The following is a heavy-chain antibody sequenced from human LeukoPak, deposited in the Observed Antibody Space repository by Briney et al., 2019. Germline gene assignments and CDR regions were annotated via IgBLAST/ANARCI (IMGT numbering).Heavy chain of an antibody. D-gene: IGHD3-10*01. J-gene: IGHJ4*02. V-gene: IGHV3-73*01. CDR3: TRARGSGSYYGH. Sequence: GGSLKLSCAASGFTFSGSAMHWVRQASGKGLEWVGRIRSKANSYATAYAASVKGRFTISRDDSKNTAYLQMNSLKTEDTAVYYCTRARGSGSYYGHWGQGTLVTVSS. CDR2: IRSKANSYAT. CDR1: GFTFSGSA.